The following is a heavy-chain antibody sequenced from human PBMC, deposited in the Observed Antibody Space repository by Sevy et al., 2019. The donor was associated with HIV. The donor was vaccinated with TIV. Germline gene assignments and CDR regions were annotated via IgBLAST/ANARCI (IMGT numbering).Heavy chain of an antibody. J-gene: IGHJ3*02. CDR3: VKGARYTIPNDAFDI. D-gene: IGHD2-2*02. V-gene: IGHV3-23*01. CDR2: ISGGGGDT. Sequence: GGSLRLSCEASGFTFSSNAMSWVRQAPGMGLEWVSGISGGGGDTFYADSVKGRFTISRDNSKNTLFLQINSLRAEDTALYYCVKGARYTIPNDAFDIWGQRTMVTVSS. CDR1: GFTFSSNA.